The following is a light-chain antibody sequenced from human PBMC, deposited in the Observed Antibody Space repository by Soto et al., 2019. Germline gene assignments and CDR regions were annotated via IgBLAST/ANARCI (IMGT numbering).Light chain of an antibody. V-gene: IGKV1-39*01. CDR1: QSISHY. CDR3: QQSYSTLFT. J-gene: IGKJ3*01. Sequence: DIQMNQSPSSLSASVGDGVTITCRASQSISHYLNWYQQKPGKAPKLLIYAASSLQSGVPSRFSGSGSGTDFTLTISSLQPEDFATYYCQQSYSTLFTFGPGTKVDIK. CDR2: AAS.